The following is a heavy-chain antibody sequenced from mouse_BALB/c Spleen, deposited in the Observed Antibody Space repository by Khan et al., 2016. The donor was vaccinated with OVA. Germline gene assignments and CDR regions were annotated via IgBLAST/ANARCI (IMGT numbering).Heavy chain of an antibody. Sequence: EVELVESGGDLVKPGGSLKLSCAASGFTFSTYGMSWVRQAPDKRLEWVATVSTGGSYTYYPDSVKGRFTISRDNAKNTLYLQMSGLRSEDTAMFSCTRLAYYYGSEGFAYWGQGTLVTVSA. CDR3: TRLAYYYGSEGFAY. V-gene: IGHV5-6*01. J-gene: IGHJ3*01. CDR2: VSTGGSYT. D-gene: IGHD1-1*01. CDR1: GFTFSTYG.